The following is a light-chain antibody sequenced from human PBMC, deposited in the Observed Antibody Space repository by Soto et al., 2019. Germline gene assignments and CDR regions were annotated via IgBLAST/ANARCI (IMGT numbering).Light chain of an antibody. CDR2: DNS. V-gene: IGLV1-40*01. Sequence: QAVVTQPPSVSGAPGQRVTISCTGSSSNIGAGYDVHWYQQLPGTAPKLLIYDNSNRPSGVPDRFSGSKSGTSASLAITGLRAEDEADYYCQSYDSSLSGYVFGTGTKVTVL. CDR3: QSYDSSLSGYV. J-gene: IGLJ1*01. CDR1: SSNIGAGYD.